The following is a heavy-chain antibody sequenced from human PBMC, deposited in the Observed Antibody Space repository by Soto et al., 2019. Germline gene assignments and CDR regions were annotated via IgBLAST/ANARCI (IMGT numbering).Heavy chain of an antibody. D-gene: IGHD2-21*01. Sequence: ASVKVSWQASGYALTNDYMHWGRHAPGQRGQWMGIINPIAGSKSYAQKFQGRVTMTRDTSTSTVYMELISLRSEDTALYCCARSRNGLIDDRGQGTLVTVSS. CDR3: ARSRNGLIDD. J-gene: IGHJ4*02. V-gene: IGHV1-46*01. CDR1: GYALTNDY. CDR2: INPIAGSK.